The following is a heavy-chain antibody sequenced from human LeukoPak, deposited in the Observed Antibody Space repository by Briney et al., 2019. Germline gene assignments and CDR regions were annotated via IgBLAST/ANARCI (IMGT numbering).Heavy chain of an antibody. J-gene: IGHJ3*02. D-gene: IGHD3-10*02. CDR2: IYYSGST. Sequence: SETLSLTCTVSGGSISSGSYYWSWIRQPAGKGLEWIGYIYYSGSTNYNPSLKSRVTISVDTSKNQFSLKLSSVTAADTAVYYCAREAYVYDAFDIWGQGTMVTVSS. CDR1: GGSISSGSYY. CDR3: AREAYVYDAFDI. V-gene: IGHV4-61*10.